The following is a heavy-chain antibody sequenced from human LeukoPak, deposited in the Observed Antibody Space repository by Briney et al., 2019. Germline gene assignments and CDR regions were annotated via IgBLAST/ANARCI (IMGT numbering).Heavy chain of an antibody. CDR2: INHSGST. J-gene: IGHJ5*02. V-gene: IGHV4-39*07. CDR1: GDSISTSNSY. D-gene: IGHD1-14*01. CDR3: ARGAGTPYNWFDP. Sequence: PSETLSLTCTVSGDSISTSNSYWGWIRQPPGKGLEWIGEINHSGSTNYNPSLKSRVTISVDTSKNQFSLKLSSVTAADTAVYYCARGAGTPYNWFDPWGQGTLVTVSS.